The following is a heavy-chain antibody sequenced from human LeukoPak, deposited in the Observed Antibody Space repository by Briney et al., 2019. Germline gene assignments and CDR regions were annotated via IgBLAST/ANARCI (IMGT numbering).Heavy chain of an antibody. Sequence: GGSLRLSCAASGFTFSSYSMNWVRQAPGKGLEWVSSISSSSSYIYYADSVKGRFTISRDNAKNSLYLQMNSLRAEDTAVYYCARGGGAGLFYYFDFWGQGTLVTVSS. D-gene: IGHD2-21*01. J-gene: IGHJ4*02. V-gene: IGHV3-21*01. CDR1: GFTFSSYS. CDR3: ARGGGAGLFYYFDF. CDR2: ISSSSSYI.